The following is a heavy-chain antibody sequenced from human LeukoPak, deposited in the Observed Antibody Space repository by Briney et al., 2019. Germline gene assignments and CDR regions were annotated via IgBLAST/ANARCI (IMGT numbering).Heavy chain of an antibody. V-gene: IGHV3-7*01. CDR1: GFTFSSYA. J-gene: IGHJ6*03. CDR3: ARVADYYYYMDV. Sequence: GGSLRLSCAASGFTFSSYAMSWVRQAPGKGLEWVANIKRDGSEKYYVDSVKGRFTISRDNAKNSLYLQMNSLRAEDTAVYYCARVADYYYYMDVWGKGTTVTVSS. CDR2: IKRDGSEK.